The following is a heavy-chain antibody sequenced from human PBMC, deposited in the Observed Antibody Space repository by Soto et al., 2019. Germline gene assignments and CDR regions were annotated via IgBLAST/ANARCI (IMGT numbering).Heavy chain of an antibody. CDR3: ARGPTYCSGGSCYSVY. CDR1: GYTFTSYG. D-gene: IGHD2-15*01. Sequence: GASVKVSCKASGYTFTSYGISWVRQAPGQGLEWMGWISAYNGNTNYALKLQGRVTMTTDTSTSTAYMELRSLRSDDTAVYYCARGPTYCSGGSCYSVYWGQGTLVTVSS. J-gene: IGHJ4*02. V-gene: IGHV1-18*01. CDR2: ISAYNGNT.